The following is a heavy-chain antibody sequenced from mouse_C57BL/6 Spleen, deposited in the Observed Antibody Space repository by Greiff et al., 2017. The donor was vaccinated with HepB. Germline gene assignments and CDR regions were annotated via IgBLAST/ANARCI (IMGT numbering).Heavy chain of an antibody. V-gene: IGHV1-82*01. J-gene: IGHJ2*01. CDR3: ARTGYFDY. CDR2: IYPGDGDT. D-gene: IGHD4-1*01. CDR1: GYAFSSSW. Sequence: VQLQQSGPELVKPGASVKISCKASGYAFSSSWMNWVKQRPGKGLEWIGRIYPGDGDTNYNGKFKGKATLTADKSSSTAYMQLSSLTSNDSAVYFCARTGYFDYWGQGTTLTVSS.